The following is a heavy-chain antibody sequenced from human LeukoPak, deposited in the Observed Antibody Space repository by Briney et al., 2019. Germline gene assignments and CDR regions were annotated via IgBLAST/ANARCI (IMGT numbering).Heavy chain of an antibody. CDR3: ARVRWDCSSTSCLDY. Sequence: SETLSLTCAVYGGSFSGYYWSWIRQPPGKGLEWIGEINHSGSTNYNPSLKSRVTISVDTSKNQFSLKLSSVTAADTAVYYCARVRWDCSSTSCLDYWGQGTLVTVSS. J-gene: IGHJ4*02. D-gene: IGHD2-2*01. CDR1: GGSFSGYY. V-gene: IGHV4-34*01. CDR2: INHSGST.